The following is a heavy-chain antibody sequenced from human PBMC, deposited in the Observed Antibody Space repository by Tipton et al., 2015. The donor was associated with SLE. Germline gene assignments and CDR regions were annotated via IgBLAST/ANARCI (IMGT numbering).Heavy chain of an antibody. D-gene: IGHD2-8*01. CDR1: GASITRSTYY. CDR2: IYYSGST. CDR3: ARRPPSYCTNGVCEG. J-gene: IGHJ4*02. V-gene: IGHV4-39*02. Sequence: GLVKPSETLSLTCNVSGASITRSTYYWGWIRQPPGKGLEWIASIYYSGSTYYNPSLKSRVTICIDTSKNHFSLKLTSVTAADTAVYYCARRPPSYCTNGVCEGWGQGILVTVSS.